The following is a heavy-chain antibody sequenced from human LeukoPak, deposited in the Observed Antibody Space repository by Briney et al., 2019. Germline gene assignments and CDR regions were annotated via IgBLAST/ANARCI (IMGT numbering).Heavy chain of an antibody. D-gene: IGHD2-2*01. CDR2: INPSGGST. CDR1: GYTFTSYY. V-gene: IGHV1-46*01. Sequence: ASVKVSCKASGYTFTSYYMHWVRQAPGQGLEWMGIINPSGGSTSYAQKFQGRVTMTRDTSTSTVYMELSSLRSEDTAVYYCARARGGDKCSSTSCYAVTNWFDPWGQGTLVTVSS. CDR3: ARARGGDKCSSTSCYAVTNWFDP. J-gene: IGHJ5*02.